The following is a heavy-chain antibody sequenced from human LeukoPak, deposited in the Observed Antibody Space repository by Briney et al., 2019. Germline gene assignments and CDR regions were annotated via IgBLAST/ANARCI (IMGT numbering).Heavy chain of an antibody. D-gene: IGHD3-10*01. CDR1: GYSFTSYW. J-gene: IGHJ4*02. CDR2: VYPGDSDSDT. Sequence: GESLKISCKGSGYSFTSYWIGWVRQMPGNGLEWMGVVYPGDSDSDTKYSPSFQGQVTISADKSISTAYLQWSSLKASDTAIYYCARRDYYGSGSYWGAFDYWGQGTLVTVSS. CDR3: ARRDYYGSGSYWGAFDY. V-gene: IGHV5-51*01.